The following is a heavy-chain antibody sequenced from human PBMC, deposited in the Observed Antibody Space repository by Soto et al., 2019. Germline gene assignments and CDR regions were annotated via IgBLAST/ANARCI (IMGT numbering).Heavy chain of an antibody. V-gene: IGHV3-23*01. CDR1: GITFSDFA. CDR2: ISGIGFER. J-gene: IGHJ4*02. D-gene: IGHD3-22*01. CDR3: AKEYYYDSSFDY. Sequence: GGSLRLSCAASGITFSDFAMGWLRQTTGKGLEWVSTISGIGFERYYADSVKGRFTISRDNSRSTLYLQMNSLRAEDTAIYFCAKEYYYDSSFDYWGQGVLVTVSS.